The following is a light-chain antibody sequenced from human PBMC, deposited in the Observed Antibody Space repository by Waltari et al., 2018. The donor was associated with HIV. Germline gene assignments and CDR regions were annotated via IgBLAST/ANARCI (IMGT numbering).Light chain of an antibody. CDR3: QQSFSAAIT. V-gene: IGKV1-39*01. J-gene: IGKJ5*01. Sequence: DIQMTQSPSSLSASVGDTVTITCRASQNINNYLNWYQQRPGKPPNLLIYGASSLQPGVPSRFSARTSGENFTLTITRLQPEDFASYYCQQSFSAAITLGQGTRL. CDR1: QNINNY. CDR2: GAS.